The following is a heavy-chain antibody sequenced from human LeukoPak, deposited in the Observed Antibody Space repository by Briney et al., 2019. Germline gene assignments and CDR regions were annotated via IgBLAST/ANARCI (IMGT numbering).Heavy chain of an antibody. J-gene: IGHJ4*02. CDR2: IKPDGSEK. D-gene: IGHD5-18*01. Sequence: GRSLRLSCAGSGFTFSSSWMSWVRQAPGQGLGWVANIKPDGSEKYYVDSVKGRFTVSRDNAKNSLYRQMNSLRAEDTAVYYCERGYNLGQGTLVTVSS. CDR1: GFTFSSSW. V-gene: IGHV3-7*04. CDR3: ERGYN.